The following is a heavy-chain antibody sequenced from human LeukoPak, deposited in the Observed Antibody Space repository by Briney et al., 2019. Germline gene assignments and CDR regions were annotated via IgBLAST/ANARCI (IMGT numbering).Heavy chain of an antibody. CDR2: IRYDGSNK. Sequence: PGGSLRLSCAASGFTFSSYGMHWVRQAPGKGLEWVAFIRYDGSNKYYADSVKGRFTISRDNSKNTLYLQMNRLRAEDTAVYYCAKDPPMATVTPRHFQHWGQGTLVTVSS. CDR1: GFTFSSYG. CDR3: AKDPPMATVTPRHFQH. D-gene: IGHD4-17*01. V-gene: IGHV3-30*02. J-gene: IGHJ1*01.